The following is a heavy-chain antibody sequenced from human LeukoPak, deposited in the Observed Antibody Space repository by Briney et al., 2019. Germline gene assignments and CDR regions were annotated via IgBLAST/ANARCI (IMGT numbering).Heavy chain of an antibody. Sequence: GGSLRLSCAASGFTVSSNYMSWVRQAPGKGLECVLVIYSGGSTYYADSVKGRFTISRDNYKNTLYLQMNSLRAEDTAVYYCARDSVETGYYKGGHDYWGQGTLVTVSS. CDR1: GFTVSSNY. CDR3: ARDSVETGYYKGGHDY. J-gene: IGHJ4*02. D-gene: IGHD3-9*01. CDR2: IYSGGST. V-gene: IGHV3-66*01.